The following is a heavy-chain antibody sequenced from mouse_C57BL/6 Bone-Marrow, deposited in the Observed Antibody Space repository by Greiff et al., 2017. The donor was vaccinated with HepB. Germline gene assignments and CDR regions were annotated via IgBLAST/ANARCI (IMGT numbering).Heavy chain of an antibody. J-gene: IGHJ1*03. Sequence: QVQLQQSGAELVRPGASVTLSCKASGYTFTDYEMHWVKQTPVHGLEWIGAIDPETGGTAYNQKFKGKAILTADKSSSTAYMELRSLTSEDSAVYYCTVYYYGSSFYWYFDVWGTGTTVTVSS. D-gene: IGHD1-1*01. CDR3: TVYYYGSSFYWYFDV. V-gene: IGHV1-15*01. CDR1: GYTFTDYE. CDR2: IDPETGGT.